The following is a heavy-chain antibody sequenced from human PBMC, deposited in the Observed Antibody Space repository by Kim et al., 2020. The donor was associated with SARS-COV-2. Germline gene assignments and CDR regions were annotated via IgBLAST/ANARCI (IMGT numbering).Heavy chain of an antibody. CDR2: ISSTSRNI. CDR3: ARVGSSGYTVDY. D-gene: IGHD2-2*02. J-gene: IGHJ4*02. V-gene: IGHV3-48*02. Sequence: GGSLRLSCAASGFTFSIYSIDWVRRAPGKGLEWIIYISSTSRNIYYADSVKGRFTVSRDNAENSVYLQMDSLTDEDTAIYYCARVGSSGYTVDYRGQGTPVTVST. CDR1: GFTFSIYS.